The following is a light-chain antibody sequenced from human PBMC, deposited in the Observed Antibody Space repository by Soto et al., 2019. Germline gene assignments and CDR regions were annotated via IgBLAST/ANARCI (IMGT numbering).Light chain of an antibody. V-gene: IGLV2-14*01. CDR3: SSYTRSSLYV. J-gene: IGLJ1*01. CDR2: DVS. CDR1: SSDVGGYNY. Sequence: QSALTQPASVSGSPGQSITISCTGTSSDVGGYNYVSWYQQHPGKAPKLMIYDVSNRPSGVSNRFSGSKSGNTASLTISGLQAEDEADYYCSSYTRSSLYVFGSGIKVTVL.